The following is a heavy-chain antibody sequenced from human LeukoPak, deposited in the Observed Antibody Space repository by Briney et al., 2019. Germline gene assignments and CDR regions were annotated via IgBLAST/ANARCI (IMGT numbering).Heavy chain of an antibody. V-gene: IGHV4-39*01. Sequence: SETLSLTCTVSGGSISSSSYYWGWIRQPPGKGLEWIGSIYYSGSTYYNPSLKSRVTISVDTSKNQFSLKLSSVTAADTAVYYCARATGLRYFDWLSGGGYWGQGTLVTVSS. CDR1: GGSISSSSYY. D-gene: IGHD3-9*01. CDR3: ARATGLRYFDWLSGGGY. CDR2: IYYSGST. J-gene: IGHJ4*02.